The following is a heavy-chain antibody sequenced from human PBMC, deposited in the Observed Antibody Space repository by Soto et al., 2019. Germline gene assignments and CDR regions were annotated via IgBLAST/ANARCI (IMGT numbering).Heavy chain of an antibody. CDR2: ISASGGST. Sequence: PVGSLRLSCAASGFTFSSRAMSWVRQAPGKGLEWISTISASGGSTYYADSVKGRFTISRDISKNILFLHMNSLRAEDTAIYYCAHMTGFDYWGQGALVTVSS. CDR3: AHMTGFDY. CDR1: GFTFSSRA. J-gene: IGHJ4*02. V-gene: IGHV3-23*01. D-gene: IGHD3-9*01.